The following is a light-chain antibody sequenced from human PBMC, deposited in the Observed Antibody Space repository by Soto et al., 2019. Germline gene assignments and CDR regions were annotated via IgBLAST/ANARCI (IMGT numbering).Light chain of an antibody. CDR2: EVS. Sequence: QSALTQPASVSGSPGQSITISCTGTSSDVGSYNLVSWYQQHPGKAPKLMIYEVSKRPSGVSNRFSGSKSGNTASLTISGLQAEDEADYYCCSYAGGSTVFGGRTQLTVL. J-gene: IGLJ2*01. V-gene: IGLV2-23*02. CDR3: CSYAGGSTV. CDR1: SSDVGSYNL.